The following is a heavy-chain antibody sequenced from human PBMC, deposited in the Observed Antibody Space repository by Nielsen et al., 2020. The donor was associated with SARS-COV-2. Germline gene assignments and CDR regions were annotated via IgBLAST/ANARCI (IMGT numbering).Heavy chain of an antibody. Sequence: GESLKISCAASGFTFSSYSMNWVRQAPGKGLEWVSYISTGSNIIYYADSVKGRFTISRDNSKNTLYLQMNSLRAEDTAVYYCARDQPLHADYYYYGMDVWGQGTTVTVSS. CDR2: ISTGSNII. CDR3: ARDQPLHADYYYYGMDV. V-gene: IGHV3-48*01. CDR1: GFTFSSYS. J-gene: IGHJ6*02.